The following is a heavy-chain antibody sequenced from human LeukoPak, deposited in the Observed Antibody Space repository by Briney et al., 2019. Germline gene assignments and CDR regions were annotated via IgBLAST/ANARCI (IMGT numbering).Heavy chain of an antibody. CDR3: AREGGTTVVTPYYFDY. D-gene: IGHD4-23*01. Sequence: PSETLSLTCAVYGGSFSGYYWSWIRQPPGKGLEWIGEINHSGSTNYNPSLKSRVTISVDTSKNQFFLKLSSVTAADTAVYYCAREGGTTVVTPYYFDYWGQGTLVTVSS. V-gene: IGHV4-34*01. CDR2: INHSGST. CDR1: GGSFSGYY. J-gene: IGHJ4*02.